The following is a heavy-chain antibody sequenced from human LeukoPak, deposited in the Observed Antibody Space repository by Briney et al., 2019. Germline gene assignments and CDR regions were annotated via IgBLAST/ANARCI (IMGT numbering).Heavy chain of an antibody. D-gene: IGHD5-24*01. CDR2: INPNSGGT. CDR1: GYIFTGYY. Sequence: ASVKVSCKASGYIFTGYYIHWVRQAPGQGLEWMGWINPNSGGTNYAQKFQGRVTMTRDTSASTVYMELSSLRSEDTAIYYCARIRDGYNDAYDIWGQGTVVTVPS. CDR3: ARIRDGYNDAYDI. V-gene: IGHV1-2*02. J-gene: IGHJ3*02.